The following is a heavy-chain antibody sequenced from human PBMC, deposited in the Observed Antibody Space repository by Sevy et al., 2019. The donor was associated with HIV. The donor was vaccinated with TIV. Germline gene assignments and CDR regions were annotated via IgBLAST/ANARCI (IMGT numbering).Heavy chain of an antibody. V-gene: IGHV1-46*01. CDR2: INPSGGST. D-gene: IGHD6-6*01. Sequence: ASVKVSCKASGYTFTSYYMHWVRQAPGQGLEWMGIINPSGGSTSYAQKFQGRVTMTRDASTSTVYMELSSLRSEDTAVYYCAIAARPGYYYYGMDVWGQGTTVTVSS. CDR3: AIAARPGYYYYGMDV. J-gene: IGHJ6*02. CDR1: GYTFTSYY.